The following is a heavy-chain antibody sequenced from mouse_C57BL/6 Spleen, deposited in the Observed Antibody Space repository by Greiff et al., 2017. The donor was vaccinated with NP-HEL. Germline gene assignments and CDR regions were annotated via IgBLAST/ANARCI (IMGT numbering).Heavy chain of an antibody. Sequence: VQLHQSGAELVRPGASVTLSCKASGYTFTDYEMHWVKQTPVHGLEWIGAIDPETGGTAYNQKFKGKAILTADKSSSTAYMELRSLTSEDSAVYYCTREGNYDAMDYWGQGTSVTVSS. V-gene: IGHV1-15*01. CDR2: IDPETGGT. D-gene: IGHD2-1*01. J-gene: IGHJ4*01. CDR1: GYTFTDYE. CDR3: TREGNYDAMDY.